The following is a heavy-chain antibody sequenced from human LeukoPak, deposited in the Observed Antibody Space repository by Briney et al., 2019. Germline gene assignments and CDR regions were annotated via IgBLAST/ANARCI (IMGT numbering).Heavy chain of an antibody. Sequence: GGSLRLSCVASGFTFGKYWMSWVRQAPGKGLEWVANIKLDGSEKNYVDSVKGRFTISRDNTKNSLYLQMNSLRAEDTALYHCARNNGMDVWGQGTTVIVSS. CDR1: GFTFGKYW. J-gene: IGHJ6*02. V-gene: IGHV3-7*03. CDR3: ARNNGMDV. CDR2: IKLDGSEK.